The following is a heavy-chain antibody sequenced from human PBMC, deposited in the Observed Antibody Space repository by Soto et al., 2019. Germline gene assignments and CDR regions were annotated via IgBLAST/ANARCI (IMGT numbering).Heavy chain of an antibody. CDR3: AKDLGGNYDCWSGYHRPYYFDY. CDR2: ISGSGGST. J-gene: IGHJ4*02. CDR1: GFTFSSYA. V-gene: IGHV3-23*01. Sequence: EVQLLESGGGLVQPGGSLRLSCAASGFTFSSYAMSWVRQAPGKGLEWVSAISGSGGSTYYADSVKGRFTISRDNSKNTLYLQMNSLRAEDTAVYYCAKDLGGNYDCWSGYHRPYYFDYWGQGTLVTVSS. D-gene: IGHD3-3*01.